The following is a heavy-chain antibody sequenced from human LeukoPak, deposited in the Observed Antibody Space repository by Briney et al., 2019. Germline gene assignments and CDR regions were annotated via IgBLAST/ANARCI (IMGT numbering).Heavy chain of an antibody. J-gene: IGHJ4*02. Sequence: GDSLKISCRVFGYAFASYWIGWVRQVPGKGLEWMGIIYPADSDIKYNPSFEGQVTFSVDKSINTAYLQWSSLKASDTAMYYCARLGAYSSGWYYFDYWGQGTLVTVSS. CDR2: IYPADSDI. D-gene: IGHD6-19*01. CDR1: GYAFASYW. V-gene: IGHV5-51*01. CDR3: ARLGAYSSGWYYFDY.